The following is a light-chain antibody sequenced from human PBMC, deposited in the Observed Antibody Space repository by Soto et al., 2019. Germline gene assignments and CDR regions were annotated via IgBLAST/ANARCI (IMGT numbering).Light chain of an antibody. CDR3: QQYGSSPPYS. J-gene: IGKJ2*03. Sequence: EIVMTQSPGTLSVSPGERATLSCRASQSVSVNLAWYQQKPGQAPRLLIYGVSTRATGIPARFSGSESGTEFTLTISSLQSEDFAVYYCQQYGSSPPYSFGQGTKLEIK. V-gene: IGKV3-15*01. CDR1: QSVSVN. CDR2: GVS.